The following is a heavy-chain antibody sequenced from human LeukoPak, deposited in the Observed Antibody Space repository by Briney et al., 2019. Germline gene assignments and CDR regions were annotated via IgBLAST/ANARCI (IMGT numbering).Heavy chain of an antibody. J-gene: IGHJ6*03. Sequence: PGGSLRLSCAASGMTFSSFWMSWVRQAPGKGLEWVSAITGSGGSTYYADSVKGRFTISRDNSKNTLYLQMNSLRAEDTAVYYCAKGGIYYYGSGSYLPNYYYYMDVWGKGTTVTISS. D-gene: IGHD3-10*01. CDR2: ITGSGGST. CDR1: GMTFSSFW. V-gene: IGHV3-23*01. CDR3: AKGGIYYYGSGSYLPNYYYYMDV.